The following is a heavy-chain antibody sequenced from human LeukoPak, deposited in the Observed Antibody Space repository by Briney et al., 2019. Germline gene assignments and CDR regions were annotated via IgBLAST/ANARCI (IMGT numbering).Heavy chain of an antibody. V-gene: IGHV3-7*03. Sequence: GGSLRLSCAVSGFTFSSYWMSWVRQAPGKGLEWVANIKQDGSEKYYVDSVKGRFTISRDNAKNSLYLQMSNLRAVDTAVYFCARGGGLDVWGQGATVTVSS. CDR3: ARGGGLDV. CDR2: IKQDGSEK. CDR1: GFTFSSYW. D-gene: IGHD3-16*01. J-gene: IGHJ6*02.